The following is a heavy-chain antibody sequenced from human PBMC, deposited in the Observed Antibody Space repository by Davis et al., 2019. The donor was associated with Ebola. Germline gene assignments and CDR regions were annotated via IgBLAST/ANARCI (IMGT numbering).Heavy chain of an antibody. Sequence: GESLKISCEGSGYSLSSNWIGWVRQMPGKGLGWMGIIYPGDSQTRYSPNFQGQVTISADESIRTAYLQWSGLKASDTAMYYCARLNRGSGSPIDYWGQGTLVTVSS. D-gene: IGHD1-26*01. J-gene: IGHJ4*02. CDR1: GYSLSSNW. CDR2: IYPGDSQT. V-gene: IGHV5-51*01. CDR3: ARLNRGSGSPIDY.